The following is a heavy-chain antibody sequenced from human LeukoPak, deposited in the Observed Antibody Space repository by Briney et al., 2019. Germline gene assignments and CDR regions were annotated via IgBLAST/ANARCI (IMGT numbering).Heavy chain of an antibody. CDR1: GYTFTNYA. CDR3: ARTLFGDQYQLLHNWFDP. CDR2: INTDTGNP. Sequence: ASVKVSCKASGYTFTNYAMNWVRQAPGQGLEWMGWINTDTGNPTYAQGFTRRLVFSLDTSASTTYLQISSLKAEDTAVYYCARTLFGDQYQLLHNWFDPWGQGTLVTVSS. V-gene: IGHV7-4-1*02. D-gene: IGHD4-11*01. J-gene: IGHJ5*02.